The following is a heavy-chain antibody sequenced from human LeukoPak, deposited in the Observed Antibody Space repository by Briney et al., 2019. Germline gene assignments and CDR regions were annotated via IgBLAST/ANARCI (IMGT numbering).Heavy chain of an antibody. V-gene: IGHV4-39*01. D-gene: IGHD6-13*01. Sequence: PSETLSLTCTVSGGSISSSSYYWGWIRQPPGKGLEWSGSIYYSGSTYYNPSLKSRVTISVDTSKNQFSLKLSSVTTADTAVYYCARRPTLYSSSWRYYFDYWGQGTLVTVSS. J-gene: IGHJ4*01. CDR3: ARRPTLYSSSWRYYFDY. CDR1: GGSISSSSYY. CDR2: IYYSGST.